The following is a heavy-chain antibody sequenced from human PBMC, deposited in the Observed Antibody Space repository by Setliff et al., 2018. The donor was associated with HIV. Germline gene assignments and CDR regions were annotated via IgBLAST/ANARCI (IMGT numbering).Heavy chain of an antibody. CDR3: AKVRSIFGVVIADAFDI. J-gene: IGHJ3*02. V-gene: IGHV4-34*01. CDR1: GGSFSDYY. D-gene: IGHD3-3*01. CDR2: INHSGNT. Sequence: SETLSLTCAVYGGSFSDYYWIWIRQPPGKGLEWIAEINHSGNTDYNPSLKSRVTISVDTSKNQFSLKLSSVTAADTAVYYCAKVRSIFGVVIADAFDIWGQGTTVTVSS.